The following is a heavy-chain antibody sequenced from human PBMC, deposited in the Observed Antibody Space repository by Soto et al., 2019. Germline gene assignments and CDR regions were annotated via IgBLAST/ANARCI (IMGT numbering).Heavy chain of an antibody. V-gene: IGHV3-30*04. D-gene: IGHD3-3*01. CDR1: GFSFSSYA. Sequence: QVQLVESGGGVVQPGRSPRLSCAASGFSFSSYAMHWVRQAPGKGLEWVAVISYDGRNKYYADSVKGRFTISRDNSKNTLDLQMNSLRAEDTAVYYCAREIERLLGYWGQGTLVTASS. CDR2: ISYDGRNK. CDR3: AREIERLLGY. J-gene: IGHJ4*02.